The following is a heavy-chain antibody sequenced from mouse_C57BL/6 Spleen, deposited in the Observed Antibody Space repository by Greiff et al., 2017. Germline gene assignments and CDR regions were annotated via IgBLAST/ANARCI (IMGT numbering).Heavy chain of an antibody. Sequence: QVQLQQSGAELVRPGASVTLSCKASGYTFTDYEMHWVKQTPVHGLEWIGAIDPETGGTAYNQKFKGKAILTADKSSSTAYMELRSLTSEDSAVYYCTRYGYYPFFDYWGQGTTLTVSS. J-gene: IGHJ2*01. CDR3: TRYGYYPFFDY. CDR2: IDPETGGT. V-gene: IGHV1-15*01. CDR1: GYTFTDYE. D-gene: IGHD2-3*01.